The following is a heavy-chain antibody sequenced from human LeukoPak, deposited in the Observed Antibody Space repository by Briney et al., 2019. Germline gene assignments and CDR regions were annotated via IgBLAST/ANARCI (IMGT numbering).Heavy chain of an antibody. Sequence: SETLSLTCTVSGSSISSYYWSWIRQPPGKGLEWIGYIYYSGSTNYNPSLKSRVTISVDTSKNQFSLKLSSVTAADTAVYYCARVGVNCSGLDYYYYYYCMDVWGKGTTVTVSS. CDR1: GSSISSYY. D-gene: IGHD6-19*01. J-gene: IGHJ6*03. V-gene: IGHV4-59*01. CDR3: ARVGVNCSGLDYYYYYYCMDV. CDR2: IYYSGST.